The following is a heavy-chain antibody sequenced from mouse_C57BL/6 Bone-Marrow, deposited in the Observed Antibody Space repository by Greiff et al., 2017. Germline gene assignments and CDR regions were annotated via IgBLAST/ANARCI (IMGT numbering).Heavy chain of an antibody. CDR2: ISSSRSAI. CDR1: GFTFSDYG. CDR3: ASGIYGNYDAY. J-gene: IGHJ3*01. D-gene: IGHD2-1*01. V-gene: IGHV5-17*01. Sequence: EVKLMESGGGLVKPGGSLKLSCEASGFTFSDYGMHWVRQAPEKGLEWVAYISSSRSAIYYADTVKGRFTTARDNAKNTLFLQMTSQRSEDTTMYYCASGIYGNYDAYWGQGTLVTVSA.